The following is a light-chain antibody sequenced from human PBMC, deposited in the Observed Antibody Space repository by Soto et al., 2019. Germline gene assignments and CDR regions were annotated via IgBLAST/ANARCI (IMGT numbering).Light chain of an antibody. CDR1: SSDVGHYNY. V-gene: IGLV2-14*01. Sequence: QSALTQPASVSASPGQSITMSCSGTSSDVGHYNYVSWYQQHPGKAPKLVIYEVSNRPSGVSSRFSGSKSGNTASLTISGLQAEDEADYYCSSYTSSRTYVFGTGTKVTVL. CDR3: SSYTSSRTYV. J-gene: IGLJ1*01. CDR2: EVS.